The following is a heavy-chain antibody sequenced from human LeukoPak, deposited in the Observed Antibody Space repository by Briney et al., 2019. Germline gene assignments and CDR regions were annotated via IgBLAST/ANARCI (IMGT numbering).Heavy chain of an antibody. J-gene: IGHJ4*02. CDR1: GFTFSSYG. CDR3: ARVHDFWSGYPYYFDY. CDR2: ISYDGSNK. D-gene: IGHD3-3*01. Sequence: PGGSLRLSCAASGFTFSSYGMHWVRQAPGKGLEWVAVISYDGSNKYYADSVKGRFTISRDNSKNTLYLQMNSLRAEDTAVYYCARVHDFWSGYPYYFDYWGQGTLVTVSS. V-gene: IGHV3-30*03.